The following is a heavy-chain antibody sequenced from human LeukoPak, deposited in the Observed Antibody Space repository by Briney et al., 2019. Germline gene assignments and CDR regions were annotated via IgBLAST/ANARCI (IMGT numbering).Heavy chain of an antibody. V-gene: IGHV3-9*03. D-gene: IGHD3-22*01. CDR3: AKDYYYDSSGPFDY. CDR1: GFTFDDYA. CDR2: ICWNSGSI. Sequence: GGSLRLSCAASGFTFDDYAMHWVRQAPGKGLEWVSGICWNSGSIGYADSVKGRFTISRDNAKNSLYLQMNSLRAEDMALYFCAKDYYYDSSGPFDYWGQGTLVTVSS. J-gene: IGHJ4*02.